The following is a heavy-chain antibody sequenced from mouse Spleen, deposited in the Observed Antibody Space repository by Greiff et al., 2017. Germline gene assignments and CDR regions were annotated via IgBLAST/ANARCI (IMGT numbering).Heavy chain of an antibody. J-gene: IGHJ3*01. D-gene: IGHD2-10*01. V-gene: IGHV1-18*01. Sequence: EVQLQQSGPELVKPGASVKIPCKASGYTFTDYNMDWVKQSHGKSLEWIGDINPNNGGTIYNQKFKGKATLTVDKSSSTAYMELRSLTSEDTAVYYCARSYYGNRGFAYWGQGTLVTVSA. CDR3: ARSYYGNRGFAY. CDR2: INPNNGGT. CDR1: GYTFTDYN.